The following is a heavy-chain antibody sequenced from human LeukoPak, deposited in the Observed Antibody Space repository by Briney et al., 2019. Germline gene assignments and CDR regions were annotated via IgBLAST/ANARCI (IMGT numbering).Heavy chain of an antibody. CDR2: ISYDGSNK. CDR1: GFTFSSYG. CDR3: AKENRALGIAVAGPGGMDV. V-gene: IGHV3-30*18. J-gene: IGHJ6*02. Sequence: PGGSLRLSCVASGFTFSSYGMHWVRQAPGKGLEWVAVISYDGSNKYYAGSVKGRFTISRDNSKNTVYLQMNSLRAEDTAVYYCAKENRALGIAVAGPGGMDVWGQGTTVTVSS. D-gene: IGHD6-19*01.